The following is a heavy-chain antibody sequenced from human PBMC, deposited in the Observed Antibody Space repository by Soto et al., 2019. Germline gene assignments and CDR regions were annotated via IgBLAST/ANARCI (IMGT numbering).Heavy chain of an antibody. CDR1: GGSISGSPYY. D-gene: IGHD2-2*01. CDR2: INYSGRT. J-gene: IGHJ4*02. CDR3: NRIDCNTNACYHVDY. V-gene: IGHV4-39*01. Sequence: QLQLQESGPGLVKPSETLSLTCAVSGGSISGSPYYWGWVRQPPGKGLEWIGSINYSGRTYYNPSRTSRVIMSVDTSKSQFSLQLTSVTAADTAVYYCNRIDCNTNACYHVDYWGQGALVTVSS.